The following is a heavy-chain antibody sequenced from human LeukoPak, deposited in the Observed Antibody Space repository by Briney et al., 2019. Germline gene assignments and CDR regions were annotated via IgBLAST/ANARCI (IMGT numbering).Heavy chain of an antibody. V-gene: IGHV1-69*04. CDR1: GGTFSSYA. CDR2: IIPILGIA. Sequence: ASVKVSCKASGGTFSSYAISWVRQAPGQGLEWMGRIIPILGIANYAQKFQGRVTITADKSTSTAYMELSSLRSEDTAVYYCASSSGEGGGGTNYFDYWGQGTLVTVSS. D-gene: IGHD4-17*01. J-gene: IGHJ4*02. CDR3: ASSSGEGGGGTNYFDY.